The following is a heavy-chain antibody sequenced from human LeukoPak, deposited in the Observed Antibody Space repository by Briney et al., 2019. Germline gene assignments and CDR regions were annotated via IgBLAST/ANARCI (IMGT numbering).Heavy chain of an antibody. D-gene: IGHD3-10*01. Sequence: GASVKVSCKASGYTFTGYYMHWVRQAPGQGLEWMGWINPNSGGTNYAQKFQGRVTMTRDTSISTAYMELSRLRSDDTAVYYCASSTSGLTPPQDYYYYYYMDVWGKGTTVTISS. CDR2: INPNSGGT. J-gene: IGHJ6*03. CDR3: ASSTSGLTPPQDYYYYYYMDV. V-gene: IGHV1-2*02. CDR1: GYTFTGYY.